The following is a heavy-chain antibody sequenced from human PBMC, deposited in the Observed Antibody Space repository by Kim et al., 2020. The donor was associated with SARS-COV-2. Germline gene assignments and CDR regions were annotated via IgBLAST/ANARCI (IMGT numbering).Heavy chain of an antibody. CDR3: AREGFYSGLDV. CDR2: ITGSSSLI. V-gene: IGHV3-21*01. CDR1: GFTFSRYS. Sequence: GGSLRLSCASSGFTFSRYSMKWVRQAPGKGLEWVAFITGSSSLIYYGDSVKGRFTISRDNTKSSLYLQMNSLRAEDSAVYYCAREGFYSGLDVGGQGTT. J-gene: IGHJ6*02.